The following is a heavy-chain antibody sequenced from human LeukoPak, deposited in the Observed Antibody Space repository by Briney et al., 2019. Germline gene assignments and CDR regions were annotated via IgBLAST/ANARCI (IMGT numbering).Heavy chain of an antibody. Sequence: ASVKVSCKASDYTFTSYGISWVRQAPGQGLEWMGWISAYNGNTNYAQKLHGRVTMTTDTSTSTDYMELRSLRSDDTAVYYCARDIVVVPAAIRYYYYYYMDVWGKGTTVTVSS. CDR2: ISAYNGNT. CDR1: DYTFTSYG. V-gene: IGHV1-18*01. J-gene: IGHJ6*03. D-gene: IGHD2-2*02. CDR3: ARDIVVVPAAIRYYYYYYMDV.